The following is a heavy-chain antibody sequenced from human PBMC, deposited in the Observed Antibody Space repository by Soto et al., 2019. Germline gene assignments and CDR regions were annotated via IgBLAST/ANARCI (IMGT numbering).Heavy chain of an antibody. J-gene: IGHJ4*02. V-gene: IGHV4-31*03. CDR2: IFYSGST. CDR3: ASTEDFFDY. CDR1: GVSLTSGTYY. Sequence: SETLSLTCSVSGVSLTSGTYYWSWIRQHPGKGLEWIGYIFYSGSTDYNPTLKSRVNISVDTSKDHFSLKLSSVTAADTAVYYCASTEDFFDYWGQGTLVTVSS.